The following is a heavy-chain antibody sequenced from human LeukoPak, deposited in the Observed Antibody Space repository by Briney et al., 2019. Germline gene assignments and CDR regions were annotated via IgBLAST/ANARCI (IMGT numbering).Heavy chain of an antibody. CDR1: GFTFSSYA. CDR3: ASDTTPHTFDI. J-gene: IGHJ3*02. Sequence: GGSLRLSCAASGFTFSSYAMSWVRQAPGKGLVWVSLINVDGSTTTYADSVKGRFAISRDNAKNTLYLQMNSLRAEDTAVYYCASDTTPHTFDIWGQGTMVTVSS. V-gene: IGHV3-74*01. CDR2: INVDGSTT. D-gene: IGHD1-14*01.